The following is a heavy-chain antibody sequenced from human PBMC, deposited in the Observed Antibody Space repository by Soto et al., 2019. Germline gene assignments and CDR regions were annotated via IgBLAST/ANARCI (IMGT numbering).Heavy chain of an antibody. Sequence: PGGSLRLSCAASGFTFSSDWMSWVRQAPGKGLEWVANIKQDGSVKHYVDSVKGRFTISRDNAKNSVFLQMNSLRAEDTAVYYCVREWFMRGQGTTVTVSS. V-gene: IGHV3-7*01. CDR1: GFTFSSDW. CDR2: IKQDGSVK. D-gene: IGHD3-10*01. J-gene: IGHJ6*02. CDR3: VREWFM.